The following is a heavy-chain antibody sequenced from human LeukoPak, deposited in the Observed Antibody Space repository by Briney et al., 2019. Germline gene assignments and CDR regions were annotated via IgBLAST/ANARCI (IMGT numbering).Heavy chain of an antibody. J-gene: IGHJ4*02. CDR2: INSDGSST. V-gene: IGHV3-74*01. CDR3: ARDRGNRFLEWVFDY. CDR1: GFTFSSYW. D-gene: IGHD3-3*01. Sequence: GGSLRLSCAASGFTFSSYWMHWVRQAPGKGLVWVSRINSDGSSTSYADSVKGRFTISRDNAKNTLYLQMNSLRAEETAVYYCARDRGNRFLEWVFDYWGQGTLVTVSS.